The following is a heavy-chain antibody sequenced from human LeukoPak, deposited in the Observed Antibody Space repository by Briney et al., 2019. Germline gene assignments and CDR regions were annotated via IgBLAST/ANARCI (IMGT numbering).Heavy chain of an antibody. V-gene: IGHV3-23*01. CDR1: GFTFSSYA. CDR2: ISGSGGST. CDR3: AKDPMYYDFWSGHTSHWFDP. J-gene: IGHJ5*02. D-gene: IGHD3-3*01. Sequence: PGGSLRLSCAASGFTFSSYAMGWVRQAPGKGREWVSAISGSGGSTYYADSVKGRFTISRDDSKNTLYLQMNSLRAEDTAVYYCAKDPMYYDFWSGHTSHWFDPWGQGTLVTVSS.